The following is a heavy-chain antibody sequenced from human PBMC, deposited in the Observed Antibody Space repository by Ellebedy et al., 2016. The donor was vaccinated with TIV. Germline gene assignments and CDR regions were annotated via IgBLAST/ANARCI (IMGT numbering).Heavy chain of an antibody. CDR1: GFTSSNFA. CDR3: AKGSSSGFNYDRVGFAY. D-gene: IGHD3-16*01. Sequence: GESLKISCATSGFTSSNFAMHWVRQAPRKGLEWLSVISAGGGSTYHADSVKGRFTISRDNSRNTLYLQMNRLRTEDTAMYYCAKGSSSGFNYDRVGFAYWGQGTLVTVSS. J-gene: IGHJ4*02. V-gene: IGHV3-23*01. CDR2: ISAGGGST.